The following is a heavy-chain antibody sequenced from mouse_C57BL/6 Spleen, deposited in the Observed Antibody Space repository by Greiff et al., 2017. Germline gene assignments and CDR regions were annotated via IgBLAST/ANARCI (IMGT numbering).Heavy chain of an antibody. CDR2: IYPSDSET. CDR3: AIYYGSSPAWFAY. D-gene: IGHD1-1*01. V-gene: IGHV1-61*01. CDR1: GYTFTSYW. Sequence: QVQLQQPGAELVRPGSSVKLSCKASGYTFTSYWMDWVKQRPGQGLEWIGNIYPSDSETHYNQKFKDKATLTVDKSSSPAYMQLSSLPSEDSAVYYCAIYYGSSPAWFAYWGQGTLVTVSA. J-gene: IGHJ3*01.